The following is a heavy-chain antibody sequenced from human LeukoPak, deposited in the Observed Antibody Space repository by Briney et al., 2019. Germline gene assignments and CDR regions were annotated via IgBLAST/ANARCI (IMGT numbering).Heavy chain of an antibody. J-gene: IGHJ5*02. D-gene: IGHD3-16*02. V-gene: IGHV5-51*01. CDR2: IYPGDSDT. Sequence: GESLKISCKGSGYSFTSYWIGWVRQMPGKGLEWMGIIYPGDSDTRYSPSFQGQVTISADKSISTAYLQWSSLKASDTAMCYCARLPDTFGGVIAYNWFDPWGQGTLVTVSS. CDR3: ARLPDTFGGVIAYNWFDP. CDR1: GYSFTSYW.